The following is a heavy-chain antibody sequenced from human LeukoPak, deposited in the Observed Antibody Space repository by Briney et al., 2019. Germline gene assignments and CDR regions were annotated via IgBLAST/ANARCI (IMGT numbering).Heavy chain of an antibody. J-gene: IGHJ4*02. Sequence: ASVKVSCKASGGTFSSYAISWVRQAPGQGLEWMGGIIPIFGTANYAQKFQGRVTITADESTSTAYMELSSLRSEDTAVYYCARSHNQIWVPAATGYFDYWGQGTLVTVPS. V-gene: IGHV1-69*13. CDR1: GGTFSSYA. D-gene: IGHD2-2*01. CDR3: ARSHNQIWVPAATGYFDY. CDR2: IIPIFGTA.